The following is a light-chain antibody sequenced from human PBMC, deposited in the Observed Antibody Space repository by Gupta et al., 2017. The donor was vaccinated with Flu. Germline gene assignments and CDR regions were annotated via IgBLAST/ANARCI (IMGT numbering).Light chain of an antibody. CDR3: GACDDSLNGYV. CDR2: DNN. CDR1: SSNIGSNP. J-gene: IGLJ1*01. V-gene: IGLV1-44*01. Sequence: ITISCSGRSSNIGSNPVNWYQHRPGTAPNLLIYDNNRRPSGVPDRFSGSKSGTSASLAISGLQSEDEADYYCGACDDSLNGYVFGTGSKFTVL.